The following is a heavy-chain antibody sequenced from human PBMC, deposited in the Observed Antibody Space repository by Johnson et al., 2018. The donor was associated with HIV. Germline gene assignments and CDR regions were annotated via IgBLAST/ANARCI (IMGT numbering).Heavy chain of an antibody. Sequence: VQLVESGGGVVRPGGSLRLSCAASGFTFSNAWMSWVRQVPGKGLVWVSRINSDGSSTSYADSVKGRFTISRDNAKNTRYLQMNSLRAEDTAVYYWARVRRSGWYDNDAFDIWGQGTMVTVSS. J-gene: IGHJ3*02. CDR3: ARVRRSGWYDNDAFDI. CDR1: GFTFSNAW. D-gene: IGHD6-19*01. V-gene: IGHV3-74*02. CDR2: INSDGSST.